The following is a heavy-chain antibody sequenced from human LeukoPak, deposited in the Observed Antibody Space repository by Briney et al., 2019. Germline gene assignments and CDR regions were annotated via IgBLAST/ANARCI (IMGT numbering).Heavy chain of an antibody. CDR1: GYTFTDYY. J-gene: IGHJ5*02. CDR3: ARVDTVAAGRVGRFDP. V-gene: IGHV1-2*02. D-gene: IGHD5-18*01. Sequence: ASVKVSCKASGYTFTDYYMHWVRQAPGQGLEWMGWINSNSGGTKYAQKFQGRVTMTRDTSISTAYMELSRLRSDDTAVYFCARVDTVAAGRVGRFDPWGQGSLVTVSS. CDR2: INSNSGGT.